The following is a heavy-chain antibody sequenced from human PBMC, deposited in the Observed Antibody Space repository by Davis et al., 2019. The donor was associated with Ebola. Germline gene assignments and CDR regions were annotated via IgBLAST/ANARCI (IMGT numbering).Heavy chain of an antibody. CDR2: IYSGGST. J-gene: IGHJ4*02. V-gene: IGHV3-53*05. CDR3: AKDLPSYYDSSGYPYY. D-gene: IGHD3-22*01. CDR1: GFTVSSNY. Sequence: GESLKISCAASGFTVSSNYMSWVRQAPGKGLEWVSVIYSGGSTYYADFVKGRFTISRDNSKNTLYLQMNSLRAEDTAVYYCAKDLPSYYDSSGYPYYWGQGTLVTVSS.